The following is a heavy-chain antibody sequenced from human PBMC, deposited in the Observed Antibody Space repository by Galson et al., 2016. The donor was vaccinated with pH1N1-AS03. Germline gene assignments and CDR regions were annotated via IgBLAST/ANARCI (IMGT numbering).Heavy chain of an antibody. CDR3: ARDTSTTATTHFDC. CDR2: IIPILGIT. D-gene: IGHD4-17*01. CDR1: GGTFSSDA. Sequence: SVKVSCKASGGTFSSDAISWVRQAPGQGLEWMGRIIPILGITDYAQKFQGRVTITADKSTSTAYMELSSLSSEDTAGYYCARDTSTTATTHFDCWGQGTLVTISS. V-gene: IGHV1-69*04. J-gene: IGHJ4*02.